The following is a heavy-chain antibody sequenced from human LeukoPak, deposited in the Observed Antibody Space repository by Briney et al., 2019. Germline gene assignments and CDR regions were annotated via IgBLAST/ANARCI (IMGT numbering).Heavy chain of an antibody. Sequence: PSETLSLTCTVSGGSISSYYWSWIRQPAGKALEWIGRIYTSGSTNYNPSLKSRVTMSVDTSKNQFSLKLSSVTAADTAVYYCARDYVWGSYRYFDYWGQGTLVTVSS. D-gene: IGHD3-16*02. J-gene: IGHJ4*02. CDR2: IYTSGST. CDR1: GGSISSYY. CDR3: ARDYVWGSYRYFDY. V-gene: IGHV4-4*07.